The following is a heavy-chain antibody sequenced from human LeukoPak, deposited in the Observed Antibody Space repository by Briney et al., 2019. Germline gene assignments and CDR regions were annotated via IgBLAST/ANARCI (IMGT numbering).Heavy chain of an antibody. CDR3: ARTGKDSNYYYYYMDV. J-gene: IGHJ6*03. V-gene: IGHV4-59*08. Sequence: PSETLSLTCTVSGGSISSYYWSWIRQPPGKGLEWIGYIYYSGSTNDNPSPKSRVTISLDTSKNHISLKLSSVTAADTAVYYCARTGKDSNYYYYYMDVWGKGTTVTVSS. CDR1: GGSISSYY. CDR2: IYYSGST. D-gene: IGHD3-10*01.